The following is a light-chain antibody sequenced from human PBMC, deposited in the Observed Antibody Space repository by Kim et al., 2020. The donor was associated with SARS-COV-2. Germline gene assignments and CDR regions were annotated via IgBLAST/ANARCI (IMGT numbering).Light chain of an antibody. Sequence: PGERATLSCRASQSVSSYLAWYQQKPGQAPRLLIYDAFNRASGIPARFTGSGSGTDFTLTISSLEPEDFAVYYCQQRSDWWTFGQGTKVDIK. J-gene: IGKJ1*01. CDR3: QQRSDWWT. V-gene: IGKV3-11*01. CDR2: DAF. CDR1: QSVSSY.